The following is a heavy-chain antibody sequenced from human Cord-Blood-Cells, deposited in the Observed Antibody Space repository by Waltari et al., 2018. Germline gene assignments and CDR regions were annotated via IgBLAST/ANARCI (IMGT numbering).Heavy chain of an antibody. V-gene: IGHV4-59*01. CDR2: IYYSGST. CDR3: AREIGLGSGWFDY. D-gene: IGHD6-19*01. CDR1: GGSIRSYY. Sequence: VQLQESGPGLVKPSETLSVTWTGAGGSIRSYYLSRVRQPPGKGLESIGYIYYSGSTNYHPSLKSRVTISVDTSKNQFSLKLSSVTASDTAVYYCAREIGLGSGWFDYWGQGTLVTVSS. J-gene: IGHJ4*02.